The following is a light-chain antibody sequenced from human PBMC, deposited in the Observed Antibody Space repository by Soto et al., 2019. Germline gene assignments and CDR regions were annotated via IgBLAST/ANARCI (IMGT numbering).Light chain of an antibody. CDR3: QHRSNWPPIT. Sequence: EIVLTQSPATLSLSPGERATLSCRASQSVSSSLAGYQQKPGQAPRLLIYDASNRATGIPARFSGSGSGTDFTLTISSLEPEDFAVYYCQHRSNWPPITFGQGTRLEIK. V-gene: IGKV3-11*01. CDR2: DAS. J-gene: IGKJ5*01. CDR1: QSVSSS.